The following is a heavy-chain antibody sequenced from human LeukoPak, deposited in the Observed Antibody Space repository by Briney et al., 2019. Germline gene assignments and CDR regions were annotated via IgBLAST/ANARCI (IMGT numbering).Heavy chain of an antibody. D-gene: IGHD3-10*01. CDR3: ARYYGSDGNNWFDP. J-gene: IGHJ5*02. Sequence: KPSETLSLTCSVSGDSISSSSYYWGWIRQPPGKGLEWIGSIYYSGSTYYNPSLKSRVTISVDTSKNQFSLKLSSVTAADTAVFYCARYYGSDGNNWFDPWGQGTLVTVSS. V-gene: IGHV4-39*01. CDR2: IYYSGST. CDR1: GDSISSSSYY.